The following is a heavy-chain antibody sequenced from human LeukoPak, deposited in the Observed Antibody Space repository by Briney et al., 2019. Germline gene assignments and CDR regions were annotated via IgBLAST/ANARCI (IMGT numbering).Heavy chain of an antibody. Sequence: ASVKVSYKASGYSFNTYGISWVRQAPGQRLEWMGWISPYNGDTNYAQNLQGRLTMTTDTATSTAYMDLRSLRSDDTAVYYCARAGGDGDYYYGMDVWGQGTTVTVSS. CDR2: ISPYNGDT. V-gene: IGHV1-18*01. J-gene: IGHJ6*02. CDR3: ARAGGDGDYYYGMDV. CDR1: GYSFNTYG. D-gene: IGHD2-21*02.